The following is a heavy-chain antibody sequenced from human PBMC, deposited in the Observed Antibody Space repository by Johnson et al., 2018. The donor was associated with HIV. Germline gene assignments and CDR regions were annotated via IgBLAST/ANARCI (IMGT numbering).Heavy chain of an antibody. CDR1: GFPFSNYG. Sequence: VQLVESGGGVVQPGGSLRLSCAASGFPFSNYGMHWVRQAPGQGLEWVANIKQDGSEKYYVDSVKGRFTISRDNAKHSLYLQMNSLRAEDTAVYYCARAPRPDAFDIWGQGTMVTVSS. CDR2: IKQDGSEK. J-gene: IGHJ3*02. V-gene: IGHV3-7*03. CDR3: ARAPRPDAFDI.